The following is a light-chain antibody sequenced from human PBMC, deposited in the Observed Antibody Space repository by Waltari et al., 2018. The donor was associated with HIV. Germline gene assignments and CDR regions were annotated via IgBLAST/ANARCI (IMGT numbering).Light chain of an antibody. CDR1: SPDIVTSNN. CDR3: SSYTSSSTPVV. Sequence: QSALTQPASVSGSPGQSINISCTGPSPDIVTSNNVSGYQQHPGKAPKLMIYDVSNRPSGVSNRFSGSKSGNTASLTISGLQAEDEADYYCSSYTSSSTPVVFGGGTKLTVL. CDR2: DVS. V-gene: IGLV2-14*01. J-gene: IGLJ2*01.